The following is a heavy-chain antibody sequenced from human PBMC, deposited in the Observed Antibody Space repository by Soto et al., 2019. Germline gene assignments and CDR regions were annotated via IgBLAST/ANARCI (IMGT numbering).Heavy chain of an antibody. CDR2: IYYSGST. CDR1: GGSVSSGSYY. V-gene: IGHV4-61*01. J-gene: IGHJ1*01. D-gene: IGHD3-22*01. Sequence: SETLSLTCTVSGGSVSSGSYYWSWIRQPPGKGLEWIGYIYYSGSTNYNPSLKSRVTISVETSKNQFSLKLGSVTAADMAVYYCARASLGGYYDSSGYPIQHWGQGTLVTVSS. CDR3: ARASLGGYYDSSGYPIQH.